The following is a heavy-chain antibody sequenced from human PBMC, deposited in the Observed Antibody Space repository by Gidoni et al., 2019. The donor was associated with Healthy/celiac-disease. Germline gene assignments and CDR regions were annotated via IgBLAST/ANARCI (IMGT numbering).Heavy chain of an antibody. CDR3: AKSSIYGDYEYIFDY. Sequence: EVQLLESGGGLVQPGGSLRLSCPASGFTFSSYAMSWVRQAPGKGLEWVSAISGSGGSTYYADSVKGRFTISRDNSKNTLYLQMNSLRAEDTAVYYCAKSSIYGDYEYIFDYWGQGTLVTVSS. J-gene: IGHJ4*02. D-gene: IGHD4-17*01. CDR1: GFTFSSYA. V-gene: IGHV3-23*01. CDR2: ISGSGGST.